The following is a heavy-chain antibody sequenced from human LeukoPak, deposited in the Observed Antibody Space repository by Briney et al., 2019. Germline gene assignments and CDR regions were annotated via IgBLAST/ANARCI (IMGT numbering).Heavy chain of an antibody. CDR3: AREELVVPAAIHY. CDR2: IYYSGST. Sequence: RASETLSLTCTVSGGSISSGDYYWSWIRQPPGKGLERIGYIYYSGSTYYNPSLKSRVTISVDTSKNQFSLKLTTMTPPDTAAYYCAREELVVPAAIHYWGQGTLVTVSS. J-gene: IGHJ4*02. CDR1: GGSISSGDYY. V-gene: IGHV4-30-4*08. D-gene: IGHD2-2*02.